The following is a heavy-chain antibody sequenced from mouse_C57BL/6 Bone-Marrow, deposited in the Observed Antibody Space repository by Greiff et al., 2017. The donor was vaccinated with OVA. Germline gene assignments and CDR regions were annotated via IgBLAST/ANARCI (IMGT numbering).Heavy chain of an antibody. CDR3: ARVRDYDEAWFAY. CDR1: GYSITSGYY. V-gene: IGHV3-6*01. D-gene: IGHD2-4*01. CDR2: ISYDGSN. Sequence: VQLQQSGPGLVKPSQSLSLTCSVTGYSITSGYYWNWIRQFPGNKLEWMGYISYDGSNNYNPSLKNRISITRDTSKNQFFMKLNSVTTEDTATYYCARVRDYDEAWFAYWGQGTLVTVSA. J-gene: IGHJ3*01.